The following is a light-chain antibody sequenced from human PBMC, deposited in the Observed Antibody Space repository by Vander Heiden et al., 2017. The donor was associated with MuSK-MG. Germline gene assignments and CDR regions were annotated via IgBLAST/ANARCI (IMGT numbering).Light chain of an antibody. J-gene: IGKJ3*01. Sequence: DIQMTQSPSSLSASVGDRVTITCRASQSISSYLNWYQQKPGKAPKLLIYAASSLQSGVPSRFSGSGSGTDFTLTISSLQPEDVATYYCQQSYSTPIFTFGPGTKVEIK. CDR1: QSISSY. CDR3: QQSYSTPIFT. V-gene: IGKV1-39*01. CDR2: AAS.